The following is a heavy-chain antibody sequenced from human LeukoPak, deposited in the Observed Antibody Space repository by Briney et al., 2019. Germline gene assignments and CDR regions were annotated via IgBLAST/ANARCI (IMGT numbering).Heavy chain of an antibody. V-gene: IGHV3-74*01. CDR1: GFTFSSYW. D-gene: IGHD3-10*01. CDR3: ARAVYYSNYLGY. J-gene: IGHJ4*01. CDR2: INSDGSST. Sequence: PGGSLRLFCAASGFTFSSYWMHWVRQAPGKGRVWVSRINSDGSSTNYADSVKGRFTISRDNAKNTLYLQMNSLRAEDTAMYYCARAVYYSNYLGYWGQGTLVTVSS.